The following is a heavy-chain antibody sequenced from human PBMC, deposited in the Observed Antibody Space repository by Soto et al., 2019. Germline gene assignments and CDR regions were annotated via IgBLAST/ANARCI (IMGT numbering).Heavy chain of an antibody. CDR3: ARHPYDSYYYYMDV. V-gene: IGHV3-21*01. J-gene: IGHJ6*03. Sequence: GGSLRLSCAASGFTFSSYSMNWVRQAPGKGLEWVSSISSSSSYIYYADSVKGRFTISRDNAKNSLYLQMNSLRAEDTAVYYCARHPYDSYYYYMDVWGKGTTVTVSS. CDR1: GFTFSSYS. CDR2: ISSSSSYI. D-gene: IGHD5-12*01.